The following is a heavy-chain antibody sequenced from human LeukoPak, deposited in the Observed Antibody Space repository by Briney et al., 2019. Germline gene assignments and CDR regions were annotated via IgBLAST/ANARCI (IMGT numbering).Heavy chain of an antibody. Sequence: GGSLRLSCAASGFTFSSFEMNWVRQAPGKRLGWVSYISSSGRTIYYADSVRGRFTISRDNAKNSLYLQMNSLRAEDTAVYYCARCAGLYDSSGQMDYWGQGTLVTVSS. V-gene: IGHV3-48*03. D-gene: IGHD3-22*01. CDR1: GFTFSSFE. CDR3: ARCAGLYDSSGQMDY. J-gene: IGHJ4*02. CDR2: ISSSGRTI.